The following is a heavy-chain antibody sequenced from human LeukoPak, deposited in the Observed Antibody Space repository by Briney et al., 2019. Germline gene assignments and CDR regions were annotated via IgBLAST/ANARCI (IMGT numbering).Heavy chain of an antibody. CDR1: GFTFNNYA. V-gene: IGHV3-23*01. J-gene: IGHJ4*02. Sequence: GGSLRLSCAASGFTFNNYAMTWVRQAPGEGLEWVSAISGGGGPTHYADSVKGRFTISRDNSKNTLYLQMNSLRAEDTAVYYCAKGRWLRWDGNPYYFDYWGQGTLVTVSS. D-gene: IGHD5-12*01. CDR3: AKGRWLRWDGNPYYFDY. CDR2: ISGGGGPT.